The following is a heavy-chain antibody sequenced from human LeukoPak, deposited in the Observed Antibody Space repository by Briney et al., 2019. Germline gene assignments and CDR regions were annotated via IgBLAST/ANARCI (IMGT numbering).Heavy chain of an antibody. V-gene: IGHV3-7*01. J-gene: IGHJ4*02. CDR3: ARDITMVRGVIMSRNN. D-gene: IGHD3-10*01. CDR1: GFTFSSYW. CDR2: IKQDGSEK. Sequence: SGGSLRLSCAASGFTFSSYWMSWVRQAPGKGLEWVANIKQDGSEKYYVDSVKGRFTISRDNAKSSLYLQMNSLRAEDTAVYYCARDITMVRGVIMSRNNWGQGTLVTVSS.